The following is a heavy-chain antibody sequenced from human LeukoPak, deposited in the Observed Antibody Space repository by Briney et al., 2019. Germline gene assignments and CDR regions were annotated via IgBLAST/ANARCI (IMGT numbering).Heavy chain of an antibody. V-gene: IGHV1-69*06. Sequence: VASVKVSCKTSGGTFSGHVISWVRQAPGQGLEWMGGIIPIFGTANYAQKFQGRVTITADKFTNKVYMELSSLRSDDTAIYFCARVNGYCSSISCFLDYWGQGTLVTVSS. CDR2: IIPIFGTA. D-gene: IGHD2-2*01. CDR1: GGTFSGHV. J-gene: IGHJ4*02. CDR3: ARVNGYCSSISCFLDY.